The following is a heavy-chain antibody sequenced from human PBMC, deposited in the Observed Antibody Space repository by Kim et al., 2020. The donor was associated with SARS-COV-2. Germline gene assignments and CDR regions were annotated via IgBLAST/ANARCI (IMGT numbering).Heavy chain of an antibody. D-gene: IGHD3-3*01. Sequence: MKGRFHLSKDNSKNTLYLQMSSLKAEDTAVYFCAKDPFYDFWSGYYFDYWGQGTLVTVSS. V-gene: IGHV3-23*01. CDR3: AKDPFYDFWSGYYFDY. J-gene: IGHJ4*02.